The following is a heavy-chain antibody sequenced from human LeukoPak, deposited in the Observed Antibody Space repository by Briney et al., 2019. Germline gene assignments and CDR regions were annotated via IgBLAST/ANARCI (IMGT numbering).Heavy chain of an antibody. CDR2: ISSSSSYI. J-gene: IGHJ3*02. D-gene: IGHD6-6*01. V-gene: IGHV3-21*01. CDR1: GFTFSSYS. CDR3: ARETQLVRQDAFDI. Sequence: PGGSLRLSCAASGFTFSSYSMNWVRQALGKGLEWVSSISSSSSYIYYADSVKGRFTISRDNAKNSLYLQMNSLRAEDTAVYYCARETQLVRQDAFDIWGQGTMVTVSS.